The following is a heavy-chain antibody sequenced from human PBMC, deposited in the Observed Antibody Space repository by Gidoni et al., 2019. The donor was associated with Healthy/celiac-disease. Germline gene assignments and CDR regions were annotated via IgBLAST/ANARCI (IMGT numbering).Heavy chain of an antibody. Sequence: EVQLVESGGGLVKPGGSLRLSCAASGFTFSNAWMSWVRQAPGKGLEWVGRIKSKTDGGTTDYAAPVKGRFTISRDDSKNTLYLQMNSLKTEDTAVYYCTTHSSYYDFWSGLVSYYYGMDVWGQGTTVTVSS. J-gene: IGHJ6*02. D-gene: IGHD3-3*01. CDR1: GFTFSNAW. CDR2: IKSKTDGGTT. CDR3: TTHSSYYDFWSGLVSYYYGMDV. V-gene: IGHV3-15*01.